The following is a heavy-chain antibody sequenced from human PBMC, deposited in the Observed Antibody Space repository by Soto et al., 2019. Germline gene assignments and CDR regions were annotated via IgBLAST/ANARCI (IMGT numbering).Heavy chain of an antibody. CDR3: AATPLLYCSGGSCYLDV. CDR1: GYTFTSNG. J-gene: IGHJ6*03. V-gene: IGHV1-18*01. Sequence: GASVKVSCKASGYTFTSNGISWVRQAPGQGLEWMGWISAYNGNTNYAQKLQGRVTMTTDTSTSTAYMELRSLRSDDTAVYYCAATPLLYCSGGSCYLDVWGKGTTVTVSS. D-gene: IGHD2-15*01. CDR2: ISAYNGNT.